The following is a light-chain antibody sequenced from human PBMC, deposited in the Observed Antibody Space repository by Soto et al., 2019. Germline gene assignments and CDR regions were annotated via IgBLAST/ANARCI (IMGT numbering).Light chain of an antibody. CDR3: NSHTSSTFWV. J-gene: IGLJ3*02. CDR2: EVS. Sequence: QPVLTQPASVTGSPGQSITISCTGTSSDVGGYDLVSWYQLHPGKAPKLIIYEVSNRPSGVSNRFSGSKSGNTASLTISGLQAEDEADYYCNSHTSSTFWVFGGGTKVTVL. CDR1: SSDVGGYDL. V-gene: IGLV2-14*01.